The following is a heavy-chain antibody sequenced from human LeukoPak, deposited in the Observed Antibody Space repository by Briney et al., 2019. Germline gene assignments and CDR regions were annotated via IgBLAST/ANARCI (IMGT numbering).Heavy chain of an antibody. V-gene: IGHV3-23*01. J-gene: IGHJ3*02. D-gene: IGHD3-22*01. CDR2: ISGSGGST. CDR3: AKALYYYDSSGHNDAFDI. CDR1: GFTFSSYA. Sequence: GGSLRLSCAASGFTFSSYAMSWVRQAPGKWLEWVSAISGSGGSTYYADSVKGRFTISRDNSKNTLYLQMNSLRAEDTAVYYCAKALYYYDSSGHNDAFDIWGQGTMVTVSS.